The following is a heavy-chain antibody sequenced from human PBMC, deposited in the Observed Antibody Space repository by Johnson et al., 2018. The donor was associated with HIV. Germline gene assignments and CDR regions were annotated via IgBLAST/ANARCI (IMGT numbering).Heavy chain of an antibody. J-gene: IGHJ3*02. CDR2: IAWNGATT. Sequence: MQLVESGGGVVRPGESLRLSCAASGFTFDEHGMSWVRQAPGKGLEWVSGIAWNGATTGYADSVKGRFTISRDNSKNTLYLQMHSLTPEDTAVYYCARGAVSGYVSVDAFHIWGQGTLVTVSS. CDR1: GFTFDEHG. V-gene: IGHV3-20*04. D-gene: IGHD5-12*01. CDR3: ARGAVSGYVSVDAFHI.